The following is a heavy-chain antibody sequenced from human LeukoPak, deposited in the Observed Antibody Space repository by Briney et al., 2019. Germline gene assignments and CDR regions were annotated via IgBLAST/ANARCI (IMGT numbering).Heavy chain of an antibody. CDR3: VFEGRADAFDI. D-gene: IGHD3-10*01. Sequence: PGGSLRLSCAASGFTFSSYGMHWVRQAPGKGLEWVAVISYDGSNKYYADSVKGLFTISRDNSKNTLYLQMNSLRAEDTAVYYCVFEGRADAFDIWGQGTMVTVSS. CDR1: GFTFSSYG. CDR2: ISYDGSNK. V-gene: IGHV3-30*03. J-gene: IGHJ3*02.